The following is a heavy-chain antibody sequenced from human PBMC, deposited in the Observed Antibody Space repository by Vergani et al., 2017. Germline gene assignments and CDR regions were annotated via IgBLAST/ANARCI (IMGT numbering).Heavy chain of an antibody. V-gene: IGHV1-2*02. CDR1: GYTFTGYY. Sequence: QVQLVQSGAEVKKPGASVKVSCKASGYTFTGYYMHWVRQAPGQGLEWMGWINPNSGGTNYAQKFQGRVTMTRDTSISTAYMELSRLRSDDTAVYYCAKKSRSSWYFAYYYYYMDVWGKGTTVTVSS. CDR3: AKKSRSSWYFAYYYYYMDV. J-gene: IGHJ6*03. D-gene: IGHD6-13*01. CDR2: INPNSGGT.